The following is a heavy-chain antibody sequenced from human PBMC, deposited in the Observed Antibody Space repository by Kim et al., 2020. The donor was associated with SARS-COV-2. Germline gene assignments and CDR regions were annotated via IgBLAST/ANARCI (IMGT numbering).Heavy chain of an antibody. CDR1: GFMFSNFA. CDR2: ISGSTHST. V-gene: IGHV3-23*01. Sequence: GGSLRLSCAASGFMFSNFAMSWVRQAPGKGLEWVSAISGSTHSTYYADTVKGRFTVSRDNSKNTLYLQMDSLGAEDTALYYCAKTAGSSWDFDSGGQGT. J-gene: IGHJ4*02. CDR3: AKTAGSSWDFDS. D-gene: IGHD6-13*01.